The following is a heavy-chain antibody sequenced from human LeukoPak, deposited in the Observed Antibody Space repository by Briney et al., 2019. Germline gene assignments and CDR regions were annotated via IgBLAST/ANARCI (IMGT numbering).Heavy chain of an antibody. CDR2: ISAYNGNT. J-gene: IGHJ6*03. D-gene: IGHD2-2*01. Sequence: GASVKVSCKASGYTFTSYGISWVRQAPGQGLEWMGCISAYNGNTNYAQKLQGRVTMTTDTSTSTAYMELRSLRSDDTAVYYCARDVRYCSSTSCYRRYYMDVWGKGTTVTVSS. CDR1: GYTFTSYG. V-gene: IGHV1-18*01. CDR3: ARDVRYCSSTSCYRRYYMDV.